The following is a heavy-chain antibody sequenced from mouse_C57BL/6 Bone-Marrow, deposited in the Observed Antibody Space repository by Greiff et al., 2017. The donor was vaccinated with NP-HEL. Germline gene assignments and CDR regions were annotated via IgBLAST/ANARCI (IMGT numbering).Heavy chain of an antibody. CDR1: GYTFTDYY. CDR2: INPNNGGT. CDR3: ARSPNDGYFDY. J-gene: IGHJ2*01. V-gene: IGHV1-26*01. D-gene: IGHD2-3*01. Sequence: EVQLQQSGPELVKPGASVKISCKASGYTFTDYYMNWVKQSHGKSLEWIGDINPNNGGTSYNQKFKGKATLTVDKSSSTAYMELRSLTSEDSAVYYCARSPNDGYFDYWGQGTTLTVSS.